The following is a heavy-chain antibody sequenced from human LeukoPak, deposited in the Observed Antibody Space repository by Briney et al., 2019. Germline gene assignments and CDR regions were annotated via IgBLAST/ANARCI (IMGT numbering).Heavy chain of an antibody. CDR2: ISSSSSYI. J-gene: IGHJ4*02. D-gene: IGHD4-17*01. Sequence: PGGSLRLSCAASGFTFSSYSMNWVRQAPGKGLEWVSSISSSSSYIYYADSVKGRFTISRDNAKNSLYLQMNSLRAEDTAVYYCARDRPGFNGDYVDIFDYWGQGTLVTVSS. CDR1: GFTFSSYS. CDR3: ARDRPGFNGDYVDIFDY. V-gene: IGHV3-21*01.